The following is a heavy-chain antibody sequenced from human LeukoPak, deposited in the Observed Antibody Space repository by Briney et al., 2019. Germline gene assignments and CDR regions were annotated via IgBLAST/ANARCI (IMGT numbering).Heavy chain of an antibody. Sequence: PSETLSLTCAVYGGSFSGYYWSWIRQPPGKGLEWIGEINHSGSTNYYPSLKSRVTISVDTSKNQFSLNLSSVTAADTAVYFCARGRYSFGHWGQGTLVTVSS. V-gene: IGHV4-34*01. CDR3: ARGRYSFGH. CDR2: INHSGST. D-gene: IGHD5-18*01. CDR1: GGSFSGYY. J-gene: IGHJ4*02.